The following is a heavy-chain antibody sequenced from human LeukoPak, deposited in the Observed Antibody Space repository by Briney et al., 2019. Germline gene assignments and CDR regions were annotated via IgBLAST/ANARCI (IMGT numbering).Heavy chain of an antibody. D-gene: IGHD3-10*01. CDR1: GFTFSSYS. CDR2: ISSSSYI. CDR3: ARGGLDYYGSGSYYRHFDY. J-gene: IGHJ4*02. Sequence: PGGSLRLSCAASGFTFSSYSMNWVRQAPGKGLEWVSSISSSSYIYYADSVKGRFTISRDNAKNSLYLQMNSLRAEDTAVYYCARGGLDYYGSGSYYRHFDYWGQGTLVTVSS. V-gene: IGHV3-21*01.